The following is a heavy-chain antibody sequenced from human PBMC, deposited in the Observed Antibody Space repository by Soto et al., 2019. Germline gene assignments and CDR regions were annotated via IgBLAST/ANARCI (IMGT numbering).Heavy chain of an antibody. CDR2: MNPNSVNT. Sequence: QVQLVQSGAEVKKPGASVKVSCKASGYTVTSYDINWVRQATGQGLEWMGWMNPNSVNTGYAQKFQGRVTMTRNTSISTAYMELRSLRSEDTAVYYCARGRVGSYFSASVDGMDVCGQGTTVTVSS. D-gene: IGHD3-10*01. V-gene: IGHV1-8*01. J-gene: IGHJ6*02. CDR3: ARGRVGSYFSASVDGMDV. CDR1: GYTVTSYD.